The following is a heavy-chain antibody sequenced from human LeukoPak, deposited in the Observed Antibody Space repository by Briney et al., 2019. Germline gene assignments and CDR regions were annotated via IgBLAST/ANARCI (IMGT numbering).Heavy chain of an antibody. V-gene: IGHV4-34*01. Sequence: SETLSLTCAVYGGSLSGYYWSWIRQPPGNGLEWIGEINHSVSTNYNPSLKSRVTISVDTSKNQFSLKLSSVTAADTAVYYCARAPMAEYYFDYWGEGTLVTVSS. CDR1: GGSLSGYY. CDR2: INHSVST. D-gene: IGHD3-10*01. CDR3: ARAPMAEYYFDY. J-gene: IGHJ4*02.